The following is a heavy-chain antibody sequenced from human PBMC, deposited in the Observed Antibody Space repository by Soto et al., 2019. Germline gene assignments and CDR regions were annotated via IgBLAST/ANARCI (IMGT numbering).Heavy chain of an antibody. V-gene: IGHV3-30*03. Sequence: QVQLVESGGGVVQPGRSLGLSCAASGFTFSSHVMHWVCQAPGKGLEWVATRLEHESKNYYADSVKGRFTISRDNSKNTLYLQMNSLRADDTALYYCARESGRSGAYDIWGQGTMVTVSS. CDR1: GFTFSSHV. D-gene: IGHD2-15*01. J-gene: IGHJ3*02. CDR2: RLEHESKN. CDR3: ARESGRSGAYDI.